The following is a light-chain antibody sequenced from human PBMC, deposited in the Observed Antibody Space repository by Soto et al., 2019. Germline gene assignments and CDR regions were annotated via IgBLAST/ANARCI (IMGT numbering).Light chain of an antibody. CDR3: QQHASYPRD. V-gene: IGKV1-39*01. CDR1: QSISSY. J-gene: IGKJ1*01. Sequence: DIQMTQSPSSLSASVGDRVTITCRASQSISSYLNWYQQKPGKAPKLLIYAASTLQSGVPSRFSGSGSGTEFTLTISSLQPEDFATYYCQQHASYPRDFGQGTKVDIK. CDR2: AAS.